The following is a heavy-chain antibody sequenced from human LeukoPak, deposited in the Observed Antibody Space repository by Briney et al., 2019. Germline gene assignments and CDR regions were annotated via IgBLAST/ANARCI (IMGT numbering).Heavy chain of an antibody. V-gene: IGHV3-9*01. Sequence: QTGRSLRLSCAASGFIFDDYAMHWVRQAPGKGLEWVSGIGWNSASIGYADSVKGRFTISRDNAKNSLYLQMNSLRDEDTALYYCAKDLRYSGSYLFDCWGQGTLVTVSS. D-gene: IGHD1-26*01. J-gene: IGHJ4*02. CDR3: AKDLRYSGSYLFDC. CDR2: IGWNSASI. CDR1: GFIFDDYA.